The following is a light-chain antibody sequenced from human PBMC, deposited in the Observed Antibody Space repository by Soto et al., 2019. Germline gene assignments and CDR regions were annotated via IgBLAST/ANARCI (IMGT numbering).Light chain of an antibody. CDR1: SSNVGTYDL. CDR3: CSFAVGAALV. CDR2: EGT. Sequence: QSVLTQPASVSASPGQSITISCTGTSSNVGTYDLVSWYQHHPDKAPKLIIYEGTKLPSGISSRFSGSKSGNTASLTISGLQAEDDADYYCCSFAVGAALVFGGGTKLTVL. V-gene: IGLV2-23*01. J-gene: IGLJ2*01.